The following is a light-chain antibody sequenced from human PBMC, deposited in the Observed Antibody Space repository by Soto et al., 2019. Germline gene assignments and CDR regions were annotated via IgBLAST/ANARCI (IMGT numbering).Light chain of an antibody. J-gene: IGLJ1*01. CDR2: EVT. V-gene: IGLV2-14*01. Sequence: QSVRTQPASVSASPGQSITISCTGPSSDVGTYHYVSWYQHHPGKPPKLLIHEVTHRPPGVAARFSGSKSGNTASLTISGLQAEDEAVYYCSSYRKSNTLVFGTGTKVTVL. CDR1: SSDVGTYHY. CDR3: SSYRKSNTLV.